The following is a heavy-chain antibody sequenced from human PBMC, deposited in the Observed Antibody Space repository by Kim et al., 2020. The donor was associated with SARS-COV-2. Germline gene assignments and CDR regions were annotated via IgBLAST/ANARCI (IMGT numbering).Heavy chain of an antibody. Sequence: SETLSLTCTVSGDSISSGGYFWNWIRQPAGKGLEWIGRIYTSGNTNYNPSLKSRITISLDTSKNQFSLKLSSVTAADTAVYYCARGSGYWGQGTLVTVSS. D-gene: IGHD3-10*01. CDR3: ARGSGY. V-gene: IGHV4-61*02. CDR2: IYTSGNT. J-gene: IGHJ4*02. CDR1: GDSISSGGYF.